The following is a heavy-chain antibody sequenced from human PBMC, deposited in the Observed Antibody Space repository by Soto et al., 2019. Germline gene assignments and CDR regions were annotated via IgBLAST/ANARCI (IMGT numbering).Heavy chain of an antibody. V-gene: IGHV2-5*01. CDR1: GFSLTSTGVG. CDR3: AHRPGGSGWRYYFDY. Sequence: GATLVNPTQTLTLTCSFSGFSLTSTGVGVGWFRQPPGKALEWLGLTYWNDDDRYRSSLRSRLTITKDTSKNQVVLTMTNMDPEETATYYCAHRPGGSGWRYYFDYWGQGTLVTGSS. J-gene: IGHJ4*02. D-gene: IGHD6-19*01. CDR2: TYWNDDD.